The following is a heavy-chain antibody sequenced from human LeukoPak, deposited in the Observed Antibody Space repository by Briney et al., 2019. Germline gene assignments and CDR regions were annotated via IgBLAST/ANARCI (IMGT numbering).Heavy chain of an antibody. D-gene: IGHD2-15*01. J-gene: IGHJ4*02. CDR1: GFTFSSYS. V-gene: IGHV3-48*01. CDR3: ARDQSDEDSPTDY. Sequence: GGSLRLSCAASGFTFSSYSMNWVRQAPGKGLEWVSYISSSSSTIYYADSVKGRFTISRDNAKNSLYLQMNSLRAEDTAVYYCARDQSDEDSPTDYWGQGTLVTVSS. CDR2: ISSSSSTI.